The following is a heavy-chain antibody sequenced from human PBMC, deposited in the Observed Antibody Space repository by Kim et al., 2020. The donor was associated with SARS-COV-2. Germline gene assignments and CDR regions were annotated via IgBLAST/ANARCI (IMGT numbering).Heavy chain of an antibody. CDR3: AGAGYYYDSSASRGFDY. V-gene: IGHV4-39*01. CDR1: GGSISSSNYD. CDR2: VYDSGST. Sequence: WETLSLTGTVAGGSISSSNYDGVWIRQPPGKGRELIGTVYDSGSTYDTQSLKSRVTRSVDTSKNQFSLKLSSGTAADTAVYYCAGAGYYYDSSASRGFDYWGQDTLVTVSS. D-gene: IGHD3-22*01. J-gene: IGHJ4*02.